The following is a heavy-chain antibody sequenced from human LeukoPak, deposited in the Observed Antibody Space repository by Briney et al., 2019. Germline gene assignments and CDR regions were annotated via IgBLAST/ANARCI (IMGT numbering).Heavy chain of an antibody. CDR2: IYPGDSDT. CDR1: GYSFTSYW. J-gene: IGHJ4*02. D-gene: IGHD2-2*01. CDR3: ARPGNSIHCSSTSCYFDY. Sequence: GESLKISCKGSGYSFTSYWIGWVRQMPGKGLEWMVTIYPGDSDTRYSPSFQGQVTISADKSISTAYLQWSSLKASDTAMYYCARPGNSIHCSSTSCYFDYSGQGTLVTVSS. V-gene: IGHV5-51*01.